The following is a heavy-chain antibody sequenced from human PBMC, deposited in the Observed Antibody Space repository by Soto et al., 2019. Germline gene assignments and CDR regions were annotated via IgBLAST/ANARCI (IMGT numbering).Heavy chain of an antibody. CDR1: GGSFSGYY. V-gene: IGHV4-34*01. CDR3: AGGSYSSSLDY. D-gene: IGHD6-6*01. CDR2: INHSGST. J-gene: IGHJ4*02. Sequence: PSETLSLTCAVYGGSFSGYYWSWIRQPPGKGLEWIGEINHSGSTNYNPSLKSRVTISVDTSKNQFSLKLSSVTAADTAVYYCAGGSYSSSLDYGGRGTLVPVSS.